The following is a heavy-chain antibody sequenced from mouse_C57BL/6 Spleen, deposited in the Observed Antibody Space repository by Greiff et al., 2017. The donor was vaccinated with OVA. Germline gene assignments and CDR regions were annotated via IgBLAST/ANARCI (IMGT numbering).Heavy chain of an antibody. Sequence: EVQLQQSGPELVKPGASVKISCKASGYTFTDYYMNWVKQSHGKSLEWIGDINPNNGGTSYNQKFKGKATLTVDKSSSTAYMELRSLTSEDSAVYYCARDEALHGFAYWGQGTLVTVSA. CDR2: INPNNGGT. CDR3: ARDEALHGFAY. J-gene: IGHJ3*01. V-gene: IGHV1-26*01. CDR1: GYTFTDYY. D-gene: IGHD6-1*01.